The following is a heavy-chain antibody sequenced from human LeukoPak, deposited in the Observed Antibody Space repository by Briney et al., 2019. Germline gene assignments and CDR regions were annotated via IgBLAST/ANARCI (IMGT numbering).Heavy chain of an antibody. CDR3: ASGGIQLWPYHAFHI. J-gene: IGHJ3*02. CDR1: GFTFSPYS. Sequence: GGSLRLSCAASGFTFSPYSMNWVRQAPGKGLEWVSYINSVSTIHYADSVKGRFTISRDNAKNSVYLQMKSLRADDTAVYYCASGGIQLWPYHAFHIWGQGTMVTVSS. D-gene: IGHD5-18*01. CDR2: INSVSTI. V-gene: IGHV3-48*01.